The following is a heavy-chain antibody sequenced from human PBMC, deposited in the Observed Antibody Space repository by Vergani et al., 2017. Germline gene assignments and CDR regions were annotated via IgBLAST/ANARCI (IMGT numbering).Heavy chain of an antibody. CDR1: GFIFSSYA. CDR2: IWDDGSNK. V-gene: IGHV3-33*06. J-gene: IGHJ4*02. Sequence: QVQLVESGGGVVQPGRSLRLSCAASGFIFSSYAMHWVRQAPGKGLEWVAVIWDDGSNKYYADSVKGRFTISRDNSKNTLYLEMNSLSAEDTALYHCVKDHPVFDEWGRGTLVSVS. CDR3: VKDHPVFDE.